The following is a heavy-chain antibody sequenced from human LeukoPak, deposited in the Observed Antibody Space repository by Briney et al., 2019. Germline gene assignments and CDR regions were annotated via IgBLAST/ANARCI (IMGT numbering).Heavy chain of an antibody. CDR2: IYVTGT. CDR1: GGSIGTYY. J-gene: IGHJ6*03. CDR3: ARHIGGGIEDMDV. V-gene: IGHV4-59*08. Sequence: PSETLSLTCTVSGGSIGTYYWSWIRQSPGKGLEWIGYIYVTGTRYNPYLQSRVTISLDRSRNQFFLKMSSVTAADTAVYYCARHIGGGIEDMDVWGKGTKVIVPS. D-gene: IGHD3-16*02.